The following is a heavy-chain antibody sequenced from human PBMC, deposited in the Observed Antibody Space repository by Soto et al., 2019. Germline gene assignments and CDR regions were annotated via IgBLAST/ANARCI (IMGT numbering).Heavy chain of an antibody. D-gene: IGHD6-6*01. CDR3: ARMGSRAARPSY. CDR2: VSSSGTTM. V-gene: IGHV3-11*01. Sequence: QVQLAESGGGLVEPGGYLRISCAASGFTFSDYDMSWIRQSPGKGLEWVSFVSSSGTTMYFADSVKGRFTISRDNAKNSLYLQMNSLRAEETAVYYCARMGSRAARPSYWGKGTLVTVSS. J-gene: IGHJ4*02. CDR1: GFTFSDYD.